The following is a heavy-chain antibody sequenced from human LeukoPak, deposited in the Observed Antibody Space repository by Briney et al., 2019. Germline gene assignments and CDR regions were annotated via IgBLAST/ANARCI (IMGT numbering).Heavy chain of an antibody. CDR1: GGSISSGGYY. CDR3: ARDQCSSTRCYTEGYGMDV. CDR2: IYYSGST. Sequence: SQTLSLTCTVSGGSISSGGYYWSWIRQHPGKGLEWIGYIYYSGSTYYNPSLKSRVTISVDTSKNQFSLKLSSVTAADTAVYYCARDQCSSTRCYTEGYGMDVWGQGTTVTVSS. J-gene: IGHJ6*02. V-gene: IGHV4-31*03. D-gene: IGHD2-2*02.